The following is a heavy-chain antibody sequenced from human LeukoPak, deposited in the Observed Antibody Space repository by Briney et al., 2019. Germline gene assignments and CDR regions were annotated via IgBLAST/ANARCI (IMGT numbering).Heavy chain of an antibody. V-gene: IGHV1-69*05. CDR2: IIPIFGTA. CDR3: AVYYDSSGYYYGYFDY. D-gene: IGHD3-22*01. Sequence: ASVKVSCKASGGTFSSYAISWVRQAPGQGLEWMGRIIPIFGTANYAQKFQGRVTITTDESKNTAYMELSSLRSEDTAVYYCAVYYDSSGYYYGYFDYWGQGTLVTVSS. J-gene: IGHJ4*02. CDR1: GGTFSSYA.